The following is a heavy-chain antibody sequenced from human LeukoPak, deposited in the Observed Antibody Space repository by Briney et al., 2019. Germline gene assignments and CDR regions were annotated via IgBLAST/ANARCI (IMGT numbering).Heavy chain of an antibody. V-gene: IGHV1-2*02. CDR3: AGDSSGYYL. CDR2: INPNSGGT. CDR1: GYTFNKYG. D-gene: IGHD3-22*01. Sequence: ASVKVSCKASGYTFNKYGISWVRQAPGQGLEWMGWINPNSGGTNYAQKFQGRVTMTRDTSISTAYMELSRLRSDDTAVYYCAGDSSGYYLWGQGTLVTVSS. J-gene: IGHJ5*02.